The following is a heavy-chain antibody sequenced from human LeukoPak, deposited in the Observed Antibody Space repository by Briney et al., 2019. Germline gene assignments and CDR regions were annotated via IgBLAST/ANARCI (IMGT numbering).Heavy chain of an antibody. D-gene: IGHD3-16*01. V-gene: IGHV3-53*01. CDR3: ARDFRIRSY. J-gene: IGHJ4*02. CDR1: GFTVSSYS. CDR2: IHNDGST. Sequence: GGSLRLSCAASGFTVSSYSMNWVRQSPGKGLEWVSFIHNDGSTYYADSVKGRFTISRDNSKNTLYLHMNSLRAEDTAVYYCARDFRIRSYWGQGTLVTVSS.